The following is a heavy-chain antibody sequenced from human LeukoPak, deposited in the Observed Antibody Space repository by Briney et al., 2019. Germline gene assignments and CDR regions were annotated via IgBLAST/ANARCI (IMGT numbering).Heavy chain of an antibody. J-gene: IGHJ5*02. D-gene: IGHD2-21*01. CDR1: GGSISSSSYY. Sequence: SETLSLTCTVSGGSISSSSYYWGWIRQPPGKGLEWIGSIYYSGSTYYNPSLKSRVTISVDTSKNQFSLKLSSVTAADTAVYYCARPYCGGDCYTPSNWFDPWGQGTLVTVSS. CDR2: IYYSGST. V-gene: IGHV4-39*01. CDR3: ARPYCGGDCYTPSNWFDP.